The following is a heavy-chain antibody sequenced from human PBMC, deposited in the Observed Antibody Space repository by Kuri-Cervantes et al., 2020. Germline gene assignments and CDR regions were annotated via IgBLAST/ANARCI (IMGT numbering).Heavy chain of an antibody. CDR2: ISSSSSTI. D-gene: IGHD3-22*01. Sequence: GGSLRLSCAASGFTFSSYSMNWVRQAPGKGLEWVSYISSSSSTIYYADSVKGRFTISRDNSKNTLYLQMNSLRAEDTAVYYCAKDYYPALYYYDSSGYYGALDYWGQGTLVTVSS. CDR3: AKDYYPALYYYDSSGYYGALDY. V-gene: IGHV3-48*01. J-gene: IGHJ4*02. CDR1: GFTFSSYS.